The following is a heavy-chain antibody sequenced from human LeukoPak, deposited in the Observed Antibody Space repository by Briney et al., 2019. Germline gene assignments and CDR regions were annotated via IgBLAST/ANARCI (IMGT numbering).Heavy chain of an antibody. CDR3: ARDRIIYGDYGDAFDI. CDR2: LYSGGGT. V-gene: IGHV3-66*01. Sequence: GGSLRLSCVVSGFTVSSNYMSWVRQAPGKGLEWVSVLYSGGGTYYADSLKGRFTISRDNAKNSLYLQMNSLRAEDTAVYFCARDRIIYGDYGDAFDIWGQGTMVTVS. J-gene: IGHJ3*02. D-gene: IGHD4-17*01. CDR1: GFTVSSNY.